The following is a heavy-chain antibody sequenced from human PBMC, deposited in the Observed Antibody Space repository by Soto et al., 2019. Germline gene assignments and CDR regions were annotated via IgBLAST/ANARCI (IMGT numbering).Heavy chain of an antibody. CDR2: ISAFTGDT. CDR1: GYTFTNYV. Sequence: QVQLVQSGAEVKEPGASVKVSCKASGYTFTNYVLNWVRQAPGQGLEWMGWISAFTGDTGYAQDLQGRLTMITDTSTSTAYKELRSLRSDDTAVYFCARDLSGSLGYWGQGTLVTVSS. CDR3: ARDLSGSLGY. V-gene: IGHV1-18*01. J-gene: IGHJ4*02. D-gene: IGHD3-22*01.